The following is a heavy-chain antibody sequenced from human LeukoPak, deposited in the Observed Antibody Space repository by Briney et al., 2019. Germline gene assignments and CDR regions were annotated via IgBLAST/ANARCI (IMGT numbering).Heavy chain of an antibody. CDR3: ARQGGVYYYDSSGYDLGY. D-gene: IGHD3-22*01. CDR1: GYSFTSYW. V-gene: IGHV5-51*01. Sequence: GESLKISCKGSGYSFTSYWIGWVRQMPGKGLEWMGIIYPGDSDTRYSPSFQGQVTISADKSISTAYLQWSSLKASDTAMYCCARQGGVYYYDSSGYDLGYWGQGTLVTVSS. CDR2: IYPGDSDT. J-gene: IGHJ4*02.